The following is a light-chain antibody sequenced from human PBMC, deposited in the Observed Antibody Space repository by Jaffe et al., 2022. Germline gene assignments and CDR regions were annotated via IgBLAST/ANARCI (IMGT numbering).Light chain of an antibody. CDR3: QRYGTSPET. J-gene: IGKJ1*01. CDR2: AAS. V-gene: IGKV3-20*01. CDR1: QSVSNSF. Sequence: EIVLTQSPGTLSLSPGDRATLSCRASQSVSNSFLAWYQQKPGQAPRLLIYAASSRVPGIPDRFSGSGSGTDFTLTISRLEPEDFAVYYCQRYGTSPETFGQGTKVEIK.